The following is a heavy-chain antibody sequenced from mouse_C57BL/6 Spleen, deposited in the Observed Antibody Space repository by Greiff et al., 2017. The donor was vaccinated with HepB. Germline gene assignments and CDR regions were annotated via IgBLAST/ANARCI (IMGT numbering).Heavy chain of an antibody. Sequence: QVQLQQSGPELVKPGASVKISCKASGYAFSSSWMNWVKQRPGKGLEWIGRIYPGDGDTNYNGKFKGKATLTADKSSSTAYMQLSSLTSEDSAVYFCARGEGLYYDYGHAMDDWGQGTSVTVSS. D-gene: IGHD2-4*01. CDR3: ARGEGLYYDYGHAMDD. CDR1: GYAFSSSW. V-gene: IGHV1-82*01. J-gene: IGHJ4*01. CDR2: IYPGDGDT.